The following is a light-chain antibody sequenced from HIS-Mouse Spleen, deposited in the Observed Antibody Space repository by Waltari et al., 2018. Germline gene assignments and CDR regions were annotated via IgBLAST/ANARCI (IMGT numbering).Light chain of an antibody. Sequence: QSALTQPAPVSGSPGQSITISCTGTSSDVGRYNLASWYQQHPGKAPKLMIYEGSKRPSGVSNRFSGSKSGNTASLTISGLQAEDEADYYCCSYAGSSTYVFGTGTKVTVL. CDR2: EGS. V-gene: IGLV2-23*01. CDR3: CSYAGSSTYV. CDR1: SSDVGRYNL. J-gene: IGLJ1*01.